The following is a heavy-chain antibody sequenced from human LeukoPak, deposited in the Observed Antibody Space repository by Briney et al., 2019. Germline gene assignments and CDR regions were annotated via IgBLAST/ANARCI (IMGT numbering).Heavy chain of an antibody. V-gene: IGHV4-39*07. Sequence: KPSETLSLTCTVSGGSISSSGYFWGWIRQPPGKGLEWIGNIYYSGSTYYNPSVKSRVTISVDTSKNQFSLKLSSVTAADTAVYYCARVGMFGYCTGNNCHSPFDSWGQGSLVTASS. CDR2: IYYSGST. CDR3: ARVGMFGYCTGNNCHSPFDS. D-gene: IGHD2-8*02. J-gene: IGHJ4*02. CDR1: GGSISSSGYF.